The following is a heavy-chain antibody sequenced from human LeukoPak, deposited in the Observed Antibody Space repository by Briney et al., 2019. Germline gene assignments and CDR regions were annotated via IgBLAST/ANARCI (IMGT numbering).Heavy chain of an antibody. Sequence: PGGSLRLSCAPSGFTFGSNWMHWVPQSPGKGLVWVSRIQSDGSTTSYADSVKGRFTISRDNAKSTLYLQMNSLRAEDTAVYYCARDGYYYNNSGYYAFDIWGQGTMVTVS. J-gene: IGHJ3*02. D-gene: IGHD3-22*01. CDR2: IQSDGSTT. V-gene: IGHV3-74*01. CDR3: ARDGYYYNNSGYYAFDI. CDR1: GFTFGSNW.